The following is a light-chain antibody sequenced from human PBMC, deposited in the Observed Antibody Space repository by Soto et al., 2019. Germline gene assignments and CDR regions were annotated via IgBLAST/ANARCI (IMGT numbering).Light chain of an antibody. J-gene: IGKJ1*01. CDR2: DAS. CDR1: QSISSW. Sequence: DIQMTQSPSTLSASVGDRVTITCRASQSISSWLAWYQQKPGKAPKLLIYDASSFESGVPSRFSGSGSGTEFTLTISSLQPDDFATYYCQQYNSPWTFGQGPKVEI. V-gene: IGKV1-5*01. CDR3: QQYNSPWT.